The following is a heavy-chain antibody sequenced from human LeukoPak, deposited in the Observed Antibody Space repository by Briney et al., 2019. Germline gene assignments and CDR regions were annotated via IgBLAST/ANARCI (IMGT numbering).Heavy chain of an antibody. Sequence: SETLSLTCTVSGGSISSYYWSWIRQPPGKGLECIGYIYYSGSTNYNPSLKSRVTISVDTSKNQFSLKLSSVTAADTAVYYCARSGSYGSFDYCGQGTLVTVSS. CDR2: IYYSGST. D-gene: IGHD1-26*01. J-gene: IGHJ4*02. CDR1: GGSISSYY. V-gene: IGHV4-59*01. CDR3: ARSGSYGSFDY.